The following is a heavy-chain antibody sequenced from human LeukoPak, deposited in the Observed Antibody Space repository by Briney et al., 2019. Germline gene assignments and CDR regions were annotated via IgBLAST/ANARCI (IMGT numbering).Heavy chain of an antibody. V-gene: IGHV1-2*06. D-gene: IGHD3-22*01. J-gene: IGHJ4*02. CDR1: GYTFTGYY. CDR3: ARDADSSGYYPLDY. CDR2: INPNSGGT. Sequence: ASVNVSCKASGYTFTGYYMHWVRQAPGQGLEWMGRINPNSGGTNYAQKFQGRVTMTRDTSISTAYMELSRLRSDDTAVYYCARDADSSGYYPLDYWGQGTLVTVSS.